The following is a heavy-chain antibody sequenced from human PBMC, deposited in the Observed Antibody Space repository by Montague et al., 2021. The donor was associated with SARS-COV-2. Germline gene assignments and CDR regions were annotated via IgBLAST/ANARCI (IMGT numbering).Heavy chain of an antibody. V-gene: IGHV4-39*07. CDR3: AKDGEALAWGTFDI. CDR2: IYYSGYT. J-gene: IGHJ3*02. Sequence: SETLSLTCTVSGGSISSSSYYWGWIRQPPGKGLEWIGSIYYSGYTHYNPSLESRVTISVDTSKKQFSLKVNSVTAADTAVYYCAKDGEALAWGTFDIWGQGTMVTVSS. D-gene: IGHD3-10*01. CDR1: GGSISSSSYY.